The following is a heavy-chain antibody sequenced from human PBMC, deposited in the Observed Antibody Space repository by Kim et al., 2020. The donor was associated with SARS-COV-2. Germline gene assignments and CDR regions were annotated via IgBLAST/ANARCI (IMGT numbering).Heavy chain of an antibody. CDR2: IYYSGST. D-gene: IGHD6-13*01. J-gene: IGHJ6*02. CDR3: ARGVGIAAAGIYGMDV. CDR1: GGSISSYY. V-gene: IGHV4-59*01. Sequence: SETLSLTCTVSGGSISSYYWSWIRQPPGKGLEWIGYIYYSGSTNYNPSLKSRVTISVDTSKNQFSLKLSSVTAADTAVYYCARGVGIAAAGIYGMDVWGQGTTVTVSS.